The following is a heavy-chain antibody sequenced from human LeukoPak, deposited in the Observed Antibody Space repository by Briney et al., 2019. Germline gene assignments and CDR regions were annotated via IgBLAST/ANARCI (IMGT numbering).Heavy chain of an antibody. Sequence: GASVKVSCKASGYTFTSYGISWVRQAPGQGLEWMGWISAYNGNTNYAQKLQGRVTMTTDTSTSTAYMELRSLRSDDTAVYYCARDRITGTGSYYYYYYMDVWGKGTTVTVSS. D-gene: IGHD1-7*01. CDR1: GYTFTSYG. CDR3: ARDRITGTGSYYYYYYMDV. J-gene: IGHJ6*03. V-gene: IGHV1-18*01. CDR2: ISAYNGNT.